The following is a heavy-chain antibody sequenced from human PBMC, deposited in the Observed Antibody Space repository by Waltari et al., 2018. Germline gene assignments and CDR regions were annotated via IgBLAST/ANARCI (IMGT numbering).Heavy chain of an antibody. J-gene: IGHJ5*02. CDR1: GYTFPSYA. V-gene: IGHV1-3*01. CDR3: ARSYAESQPLGSSWSFDP. Sequence: QVQLVQSGAEVKKPGASVKVSCKASGYTFPSYAMHWVRQAPGQRLEWMGWINAGNGNTKYSQKFQGRVTITRDTSASTAYMELSSLRSEDTAVYYCARSYAESQPLGSSWSFDPWGQGTLVTVSS. D-gene: IGHD6-13*01. CDR2: INAGNGNT.